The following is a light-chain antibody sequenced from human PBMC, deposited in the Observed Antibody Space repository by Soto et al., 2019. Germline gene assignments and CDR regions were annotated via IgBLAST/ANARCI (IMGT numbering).Light chain of an antibody. Sequence: DIQMTQSPSTLSASVGERITITCRASQSISNWLAWYQQKPGKAPKLLIYDASTLESGVPSRFSGSGSGTEFTLTVSSLQPDDFATYHCQQYDTFLYTFGQGTKLEIK. CDR1: QSISNW. CDR3: QQYDTFLYT. V-gene: IGKV1-5*01. CDR2: DAS. J-gene: IGKJ2*01.